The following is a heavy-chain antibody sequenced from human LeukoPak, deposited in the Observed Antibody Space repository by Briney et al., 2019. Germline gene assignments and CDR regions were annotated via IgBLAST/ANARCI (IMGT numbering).Heavy chain of an antibody. D-gene: IGHD3-22*01. CDR3: ARGRSGYYPPADY. CDR1: GFTLSSYT. Sequence: GGSLRLSCAASGFTLSSYTMNWVRQAPGKGLEWVSYINSDSSNIYYVDSVKGRFTISRDNAKNSLYLQMNSLRAEDTAVYYCARGRSGYYPPADYWGQGTLVTVSS. CDR2: INSDSSNI. J-gene: IGHJ4*02. V-gene: IGHV3-48*01.